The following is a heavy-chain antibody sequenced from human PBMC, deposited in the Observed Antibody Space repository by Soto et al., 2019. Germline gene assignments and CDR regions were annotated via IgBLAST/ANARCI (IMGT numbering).Heavy chain of an antibody. CDR1: GFTFSSYA. D-gene: IGHD4-17*01. Sequence: GGSLRLSCAASGFTFSSYAMSWVRQAPGKGLEWVSAISGSGGSTYYADSVKGRFTISRDNSKNTLYLQMNSLRAEDTAVYYCAKDKERDGDGPEKFYYYYYMDVWGKGTTVTVSS. V-gene: IGHV3-23*01. CDR3: AKDKERDGDGPEKFYYYYYMDV. J-gene: IGHJ6*03. CDR2: ISGSGGST.